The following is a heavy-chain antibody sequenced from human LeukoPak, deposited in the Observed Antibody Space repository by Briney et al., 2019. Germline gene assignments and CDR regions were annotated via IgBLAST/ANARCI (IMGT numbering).Heavy chain of an antibody. J-gene: IGHJ6*03. CDR2: ISAYNGNT. CDR3: ARSVGKQQLVPRDYDYYYMDV. CDR1: GYTFTSYG. Sequence: ASVKVSCKASGYTFTSYGISWVRQAPGQGLEWMGWISAYNGNTNYAQKLQGRVTMTTDTSTSTAYMELRSLRSDDTAVYYCARSVGKQQLVPRDYDYYYMDVWGKGTTVTVSS. V-gene: IGHV1-18*01. D-gene: IGHD6-13*01.